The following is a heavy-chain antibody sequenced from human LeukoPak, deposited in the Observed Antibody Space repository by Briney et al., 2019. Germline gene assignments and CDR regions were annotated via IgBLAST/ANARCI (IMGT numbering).Heavy chain of an antibody. J-gene: IGHJ4*02. V-gene: IGHV1-2*02. Sequence: ASVKVSCKASGYTFTGYYMHWVRQAPGQGLEWMGWINPNSGGTNYAQKFQGKVTMTTDTSTSTAYMELRSLRSDDTAVYYCARSSKYGDSPAGYWGQGTLVTVSS. CDR1: GYTFTGYY. D-gene: IGHD4-17*01. CDR3: ARSSKYGDSPAGY. CDR2: INPNSGGT.